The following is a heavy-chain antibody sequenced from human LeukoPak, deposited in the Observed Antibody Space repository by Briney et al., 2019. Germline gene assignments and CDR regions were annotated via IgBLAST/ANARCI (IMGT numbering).Heavy chain of an antibody. CDR1: GGSTSSYY. Sequence: SETLSLTCTVSGGSTSSYYWSWIRQPPGKGLEWIGYIYYSGSTNYNPSLKSRVTISVDTSKNQFSLKLSSVTTADTAVYYCARGNGGGPHWGQGTLVTVSS. D-gene: IGHD4-23*01. CDR2: IYYSGST. J-gene: IGHJ4*02. CDR3: ARGNGGGPH. V-gene: IGHV4-59*08.